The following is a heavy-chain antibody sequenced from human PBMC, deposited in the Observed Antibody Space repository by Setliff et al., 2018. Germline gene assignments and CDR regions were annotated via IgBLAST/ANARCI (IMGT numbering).Heavy chain of an antibody. Sequence: SETLSLTCTVSGGSISSDVYYWSWIRQPAGKGLEWIGRMYTSGSTDSHPSLKSRVSISIDTSKNQFSLNVRSVTAADTAIYYCAKGRGEMDSWGQGILVTVSS. CDR3: AKGRGEMDS. CDR2: MYTSGST. J-gene: IGHJ4*02. D-gene: IGHD3-10*01. CDR1: GGSISSDVYY. V-gene: IGHV4-61*02.